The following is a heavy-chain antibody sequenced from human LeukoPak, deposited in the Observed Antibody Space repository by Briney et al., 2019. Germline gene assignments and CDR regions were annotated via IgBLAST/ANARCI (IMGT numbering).Heavy chain of an antibody. Sequence: QTGGSLRLSCEASGFSMSVYWMSWVRQAPGKGLEWVGNIKQDGSERNYVDSVKGRFTISRDNAEKSLYLQMNSLRAEDTAVYYCARDWGAYYHFFDYWGQGTLVTVSS. CDR2: IKQDGSER. D-gene: IGHD3-22*01. CDR3: ARDWGAYYHFFDY. J-gene: IGHJ4*02. CDR1: GFSMSVYW. V-gene: IGHV3-7*01.